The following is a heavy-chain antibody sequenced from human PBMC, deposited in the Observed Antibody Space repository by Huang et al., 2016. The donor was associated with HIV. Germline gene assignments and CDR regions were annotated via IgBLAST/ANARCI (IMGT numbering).Heavy chain of an antibody. D-gene: IGHD4-17*01. Sequence: QVQLVESGGGVVQPGGSLRLACAASGFTFSNYPMHWVRQAPGKGREWGEVISYDDGSTTYFADSVKGRFTISRDNSKNTVYLQMSSLRADDTAVFYCARDVLRGLGYFDVWGRGTLVTVSS. J-gene: IGHJ2*01. CDR1: GFTFSNYP. CDR3: ARDVLRGLGYFDV. CDR2: ISYDDGSTT. V-gene: IGHV3-30-3*01.